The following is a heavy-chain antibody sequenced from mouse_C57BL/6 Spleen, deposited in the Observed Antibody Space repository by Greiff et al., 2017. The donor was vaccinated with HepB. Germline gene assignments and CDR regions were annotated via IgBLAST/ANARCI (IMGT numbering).Heavy chain of an antibody. CDR1: GFNIKDYY. J-gene: IGHJ3*01. CDR3: TTYDGYYVGWFAY. V-gene: IGHV14-1*01. D-gene: IGHD2-3*01. CDR2: IDPEDGDT. Sequence: QLQQSGAELVRPGASVKLSCTASGFNIKDYYMHWVKQRPEQGLEWIGRIDPEDGDTEYAPKFQGKATMTADTSSNTAYLQLSSLTSEDTAVYYCTTYDGYYVGWFAYWGQGTLVTVSA.